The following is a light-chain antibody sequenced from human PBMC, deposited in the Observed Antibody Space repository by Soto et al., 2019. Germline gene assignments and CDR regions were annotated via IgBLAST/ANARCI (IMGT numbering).Light chain of an antibody. J-gene: IGKJ5*01. CDR3: QQYENLPMT. Sequence: DIQMTQSPSSLSGSVGDRVTITCQASQDIRKYLNWYHQKPGEAPKLLIYDASTLETGVTSRFRGSGSGTGFTFTISGLQPEDVGIYYCQQYENLPMTFGQGTRLEIK. CDR1: QDIRKY. V-gene: IGKV1-33*01. CDR2: DAS.